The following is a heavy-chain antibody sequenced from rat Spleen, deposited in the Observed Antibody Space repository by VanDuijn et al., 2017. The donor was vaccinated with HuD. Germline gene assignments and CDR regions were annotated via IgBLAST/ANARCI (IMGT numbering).Heavy chain of an antibody. CDR1: GFSLSNYG. CDR3: TRSRYNYYVMDA. J-gene: IGHJ4*01. V-gene: IGHV2S63*01. D-gene: IGHD1-5*01. CDR2: KWSGGST. Sequence: VQLKESGPGLVQPSQTLSLTCTVSGFSLSNYGLIWVRQPPGKGLEWLGVKWSGGSTACNSALKSRLSISRDTSKSQVFLKMNSLQIEDTGIYYCTRSRYNYYVMDAWGQGASVTVSS.